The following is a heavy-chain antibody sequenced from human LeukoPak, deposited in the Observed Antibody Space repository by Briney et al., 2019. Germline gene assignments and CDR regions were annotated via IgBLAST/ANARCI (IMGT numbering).Heavy chain of an antibody. D-gene: IGHD6-19*01. V-gene: IGHV3-53*05. Sequence: GGSLRLSCAASGFTVSSNYMSWVRQAPGKGLEWVSVIYSGGSTYYADSAKGRFTISRDNSKNTLYLQMNSLRGEDTAMYYCARVRGGGFRTADSWGQGTLVTVSS. CDR2: IYSGGST. CDR3: ARVRGGGFRTADS. CDR1: GFTVSSNY. J-gene: IGHJ4*02.